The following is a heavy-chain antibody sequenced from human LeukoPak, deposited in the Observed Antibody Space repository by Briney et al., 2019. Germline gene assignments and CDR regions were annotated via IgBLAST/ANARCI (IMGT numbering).Heavy chain of an antibody. V-gene: IGHV3-53*01. J-gene: IGHJ4*02. D-gene: IGHD4-17*01. CDR3: ARDPYGDYPLDY. Sequence: GGSLRLSCAASGFSVSSKYMSWVRQAPGKGLEWVSVIYSGGSTYYADSVKGRFTISRDNAENSLYLQMNSLRAEDTAVYYCARDPYGDYPLDYWGQGTLVTVS. CDR2: IYSGGST. CDR1: GFSVSSKY.